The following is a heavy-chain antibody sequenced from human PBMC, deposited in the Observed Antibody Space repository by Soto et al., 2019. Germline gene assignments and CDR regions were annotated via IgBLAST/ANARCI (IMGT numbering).Heavy chain of an antibody. CDR1: GVSISSGNW. V-gene: IGHV4-4*02. CDR3: ARLVYDTRLNYMYFDF. D-gene: IGHD2-8*01. Sequence: SETLSLTCAVSGVSISSGNWWTFVRQTPQRGLEYIGEIFHDGTANYYPSFERRVAISVDTSKNQFSLKLTSVTAADTAIYFCARLVYDTRLNYMYFDFWGQGALVTVSS. CDR2: IFHDGTA. J-gene: IGHJ4*02.